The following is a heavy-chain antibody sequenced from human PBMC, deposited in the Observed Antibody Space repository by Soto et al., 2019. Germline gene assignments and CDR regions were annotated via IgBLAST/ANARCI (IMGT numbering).Heavy chain of an antibody. D-gene: IGHD6-13*01. Sequence: QVQLVQSEGEVKKPGVSVKISCRASGYTFTSYAINWVRQAPGQGLEWMGWISAHSGNTNYAQKVQGRVTMTTDTSTSTAYMELRILRSEDTAIYYCARIAASGIVHDFDFWGQGTLVTVSS. J-gene: IGHJ4*02. CDR1: GYTFTSYA. CDR2: ISAHSGNT. V-gene: IGHV1-18*01. CDR3: ARIAASGIVHDFDF.